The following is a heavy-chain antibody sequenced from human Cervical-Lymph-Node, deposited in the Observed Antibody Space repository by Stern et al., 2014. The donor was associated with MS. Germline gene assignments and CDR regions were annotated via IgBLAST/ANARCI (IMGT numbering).Heavy chain of an antibody. CDR2: FSAYNGNP. V-gene: IGHV1-18*01. D-gene: IGHD2-15*01. Sequence: QVQLVQSGAEVKKPGASVKVSCKASGYTFTSYGISWVRQAPGQGLEWMGKFSAYNGNPNSAQKLQARINITTNTSTGTAYMELRSLRSDDTAVYYCARGLLGSENAFDIWGQGTMVTVSS. J-gene: IGHJ3*02. CDR1: GYTFTSYG. CDR3: ARGLLGSENAFDI.